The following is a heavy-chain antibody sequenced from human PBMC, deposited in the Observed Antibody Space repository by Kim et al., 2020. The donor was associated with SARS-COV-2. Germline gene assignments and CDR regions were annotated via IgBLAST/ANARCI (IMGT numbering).Heavy chain of an antibody. CDR1: GYGFTTTD. Sequence: ASVKVSCKASGYGFTTTDINWVRQATGQGPEWMGWMNPRSGNTGYAEKFQGRVTMTRDTSINTAYMELSSLTSEDTAVYYCAASVIIGVAGAFDFWGQGTLVAVSS. D-gene: IGHD6-19*01. V-gene: IGHV1-8*01. CDR3: AASVIIGVAGAFDF. CDR2: MNPRSGNT. J-gene: IGHJ4*02.